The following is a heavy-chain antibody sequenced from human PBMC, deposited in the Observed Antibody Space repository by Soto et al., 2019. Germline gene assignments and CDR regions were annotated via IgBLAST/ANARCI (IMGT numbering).Heavy chain of an antibody. D-gene: IGHD2-21*01. Sequence: PSQTHSLTCTVSGGSISSYYWSWIRQPPGKGLEWIGYIYYSGSTNYNPSLKSRVTISVDTSKNQFSLKLSSVTAADTAVYYCARVWGYYFDYWGQGTLVNVSS. V-gene: IGHV4-59*01. CDR3: ARVWGYYFDY. CDR2: IYYSGST. CDR1: GGSISSYY. J-gene: IGHJ4*02.